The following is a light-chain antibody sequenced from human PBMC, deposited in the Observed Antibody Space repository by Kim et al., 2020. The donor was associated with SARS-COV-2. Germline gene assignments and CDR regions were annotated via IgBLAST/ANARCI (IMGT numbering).Light chain of an antibody. CDR3: NSYAGSTNV. V-gene: IGLV2-8*01. J-gene: IGLJ1*01. Sequence: PGQSGAIACTGTDNDVDRYKYVSWYQHHPGEAPRRLIYEVTKRPSGVPDRFSGSRSGNTASLTISGLQAEDEADYYCNSYAGSTNVFGTGTKVTVL. CDR2: EVT. CDR1: DNDVDRYKY.